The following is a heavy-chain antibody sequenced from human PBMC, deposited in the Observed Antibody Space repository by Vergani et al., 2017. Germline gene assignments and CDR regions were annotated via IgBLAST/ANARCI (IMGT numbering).Heavy chain of an antibody. CDR1: GYSISSGYY. D-gene: IGHD2-2*01. CDR3: AGLSEDIVVVPAALVFDY. CDR2: IYHSGST. V-gene: IGHV4-38-2*01. Sequence: QVQLQESGPGLVKPSETLSLTCAVSGYSISSGYYWGWIRQPPGKGLEWIGSIYHSGSTYYNPSLKSRVTISVDTSKNQFSLKLSSVTAADTAVYYCAGLSEDIVVVPAALVFDYWGQGTLFTVSS. J-gene: IGHJ4*02.